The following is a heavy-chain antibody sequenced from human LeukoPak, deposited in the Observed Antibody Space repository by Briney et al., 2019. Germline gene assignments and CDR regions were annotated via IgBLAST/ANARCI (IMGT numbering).Heavy chain of an antibody. CDR1: GFTFSDYW. CDR3: ARDSRRVGATGGADC. J-gene: IGHJ4*02. V-gene: IGHV3-7*03. Sequence: GGSLRLSCAASGFTFSDYWMSWVRQAPGKGLEWVANIKQDGRAKNYVDSVKGRFTISRDNAKNSLYLQMNGLRADDTAVYYCARDSRRVGATGGADCWGQGTLVTVSS. D-gene: IGHD1-26*01. CDR2: IKQDGRAK.